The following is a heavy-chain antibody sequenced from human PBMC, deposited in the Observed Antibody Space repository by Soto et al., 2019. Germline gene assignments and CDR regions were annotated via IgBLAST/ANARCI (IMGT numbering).Heavy chain of an antibody. D-gene: IGHD1-7*01. CDR2: IYYSGST. CDR3: ARDERGTTPYEDAFDI. V-gene: IGHV4-30-4*01. J-gene: IGHJ3*02. CDR1: GGSISSGDYY. Sequence: QVQLQESGPGLVKPSQTLSLTCTVSGGSISSGDYYWSWIRQPPGKGLEWIGYIYYSGSTYYNPSLKSRVTISVDTSKNQFSLKLSSVTAADTAVYYCARDERGTTPYEDAFDIWGQGTMVTVSS.